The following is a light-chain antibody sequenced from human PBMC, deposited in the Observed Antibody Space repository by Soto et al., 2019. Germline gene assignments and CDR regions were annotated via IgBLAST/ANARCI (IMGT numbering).Light chain of an antibody. CDR3: SSYTSSSTYV. CDR1: SSDVGSYNR. Sequence: QSVLTQPPSVSGSHGQSVTISCTGTSSDVGSYNRVSWYQQSPGTAPKLMIYEVSNRPSGVPGRFSGSKSGNTASLTISGLQAEDEADYYCSSYTSSSTYVFGTGTKVTVL. CDR2: EVS. J-gene: IGLJ1*01. V-gene: IGLV2-18*02.